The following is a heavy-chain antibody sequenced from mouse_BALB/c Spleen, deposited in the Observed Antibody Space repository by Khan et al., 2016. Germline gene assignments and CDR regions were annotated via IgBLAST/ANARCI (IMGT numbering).Heavy chain of an antibody. Sequence: EVKLEESGGGLVQPGGSMKLSCVASGFTFSNYWMNWVRQSPEKGLEWVAEIRLKSNNYATHYAESVKGRFTISRDDSKSSVYLQMNILRAEDTGIDYCTTGFAYWGQGTLVTVSA. CDR2: IRLKSNNYAT. CDR1: GFTFSNYW. J-gene: IGHJ3*01. V-gene: IGHV6-6*02. CDR3: TTGFAY.